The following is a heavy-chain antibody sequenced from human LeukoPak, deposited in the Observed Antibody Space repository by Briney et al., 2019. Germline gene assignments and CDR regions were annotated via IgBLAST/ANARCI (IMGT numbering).Heavy chain of an antibody. Sequence: SVKVSCKASGGTFSSYAISWVRQAPGQGLEWMGRIIPIFGTADYAQKFQGRVTITTDESTSTAYMELSSLRSEYTAVYYCARGTYYYDSSGYFFDYWGQGTLVTVSS. CDR3: ARGTYYYDSSGYFFDY. CDR1: GGTFSSYA. D-gene: IGHD3-22*01. J-gene: IGHJ4*02. CDR2: IIPIFGTA. V-gene: IGHV1-69*05.